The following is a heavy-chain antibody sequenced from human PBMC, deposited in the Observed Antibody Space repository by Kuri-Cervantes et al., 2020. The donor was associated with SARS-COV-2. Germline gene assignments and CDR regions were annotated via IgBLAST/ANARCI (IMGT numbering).Heavy chain of an antibody. Sequence: ASVKVSCKASGYTFTSYGISWVRQAPGQGLEWMGWISAYNGNTNYAQKLQGRVTMTTDTSTSTAYMELSSLRSEDTAVYYCARDLVVELRSFDAFDIWGQGTMVTVSS. CDR1: GYTFTSYG. CDR2: ISAYNGNT. CDR3: ARDLVVELRSFDAFDI. D-gene: IGHD1-7*01. J-gene: IGHJ3*02. V-gene: IGHV1-18*01.